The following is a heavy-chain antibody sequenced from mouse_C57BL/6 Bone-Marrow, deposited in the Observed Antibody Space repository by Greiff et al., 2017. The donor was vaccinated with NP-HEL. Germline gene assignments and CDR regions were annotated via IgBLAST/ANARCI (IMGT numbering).Heavy chain of an antibody. D-gene: IGHD2-4*01. CDR2: IDPSDSYT. CDR1: GYTFTSYW. Sequence: VQLQQPGAELVKPGASVKLSCKASGYTFTSYWMQWVKQRPGQGLEWIGEIDPSDSYTNYNQKFRGKATLTVDTSSSTAYMQLSSLTSEDSAVYYCAREGHYDVDYYCDYWGQGTTLTVSS. V-gene: IGHV1-50*01. CDR3: AREGHYDVDYYCDY. J-gene: IGHJ2*01.